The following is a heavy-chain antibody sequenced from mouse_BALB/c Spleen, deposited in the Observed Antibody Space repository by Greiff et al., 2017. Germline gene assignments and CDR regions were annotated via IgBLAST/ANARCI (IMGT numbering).Heavy chain of an antibody. V-gene: IGHV1-54*01. CDR1: GYAFTNYL. CDR3: TIEGHYDDGDY. Sequence: VQLQQSGAELVRPGTSVKVSCKASGYAFTNYLIEWVKQRPGQGLEWIGVINPGSGGTNYNEKFKGKATLTADKSSSTAYMQLSSLTSDDSAVYYCTIEGHYDDGDYWGQGTTLTVSS. CDR2: INPGSGGT. D-gene: IGHD2-4*01. J-gene: IGHJ2*01.